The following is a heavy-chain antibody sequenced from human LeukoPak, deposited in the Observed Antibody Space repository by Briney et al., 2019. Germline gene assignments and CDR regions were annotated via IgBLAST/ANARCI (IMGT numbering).Heavy chain of an antibody. J-gene: IGHJ4*02. CDR2: IKQDGSAK. Sequence: PGGSLRLSCAASGFTFNRYWMSWVRQAPGKELQWVANIKQDGSAKYYVDSVKGRFTISRDNSKNTLYLQMNSLRAEDTAVYYCAKDWGTATPGYFDYWGQGTLVTVSS. V-gene: IGHV3-7*01. CDR1: GFTFNRYW. CDR3: AKDWGTATPGYFDY. D-gene: IGHD2-21*02.